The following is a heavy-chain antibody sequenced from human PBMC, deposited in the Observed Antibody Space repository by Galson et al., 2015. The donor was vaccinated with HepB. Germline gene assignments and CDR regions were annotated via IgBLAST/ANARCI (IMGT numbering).Heavy chain of an antibody. CDR1: KFTFSDYA. V-gene: IGHV3-23*01. Sequence: SLRLSCAASKFTFSDYAMSWVRQAPGKGLEWVSTISGGGSGTYYADSVKGRFTISRDDSKNTLSPQMNSLRTEDTAIYYCAKDHTARNSLWDGFDIRGQGTMVTVSS. J-gene: IGHJ3*02. CDR3: AKDHTARNSLWDGFDI. CDR2: ISGGGSGT. D-gene: IGHD4-23*01.